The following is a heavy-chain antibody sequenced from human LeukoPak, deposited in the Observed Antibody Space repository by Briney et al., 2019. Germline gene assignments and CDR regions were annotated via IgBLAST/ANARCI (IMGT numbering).Heavy chain of an antibody. CDR1: GYTFTSYD. CDR3: ARGPLVRLPSSFDP. CDR2: MNPNTGNT. V-gene: IGHV1-8*01. J-gene: IGHJ5*02. Sequence: EASVKVSCKASGYTFTSYDINWVRQGTGQGHEWMGWMNPNTGNTGSAQRFQGRVTMTRDTSISTAYMELSSLRSEDAAVYYCARGPLVRLPSSFDPWCQGTLVTVSS. D-gene: IGHD3-16*02.